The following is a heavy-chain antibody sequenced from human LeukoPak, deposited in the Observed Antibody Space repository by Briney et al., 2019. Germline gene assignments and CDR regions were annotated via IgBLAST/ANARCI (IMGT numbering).Heavy chain of an antibody. D-gene: IGHD4/OR15-4a*01. CDR1: GFRFTSFG. CDR3: ARMDMDMAMVTNYFEY. CDR2: ISTYFGVT. V-gene: IGHV1-18*04. Sequence: ASVNVSCKASGFRFTSFGVSWVRQAPGQGLEWMGWISTYFGVTHFAEKFEDRVTMTKDTSTSTVYMDLSSLRSEDTAIYYCARMDMDMAMVTNYFEYWGQGTLVTVSS. J-gene: IGHJ4*02.